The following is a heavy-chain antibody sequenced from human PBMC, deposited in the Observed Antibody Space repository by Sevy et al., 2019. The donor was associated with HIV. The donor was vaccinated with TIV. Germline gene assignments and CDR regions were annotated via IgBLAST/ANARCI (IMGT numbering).Heavy chain of an antibody. D-gene: IGHD2-2*01. CDR2: VSTSGST. V-gene: IGHV4-4*08. CDR3: ARLRWDLVVVPGATPGCYFDQ. J-gene: IGHJ4*02. Sequence: SETLSLTYTVSGDSINTYYWSWIRQPPGKGLEWIGYVSTSGSTNYNPSLKSRGTISLDTSRNQVSLKVTSVTAADAAVYYCARLRWDLVVVPGATPGCYFDQWGQGTLVTVSS. CDR1: GDSINTYY.